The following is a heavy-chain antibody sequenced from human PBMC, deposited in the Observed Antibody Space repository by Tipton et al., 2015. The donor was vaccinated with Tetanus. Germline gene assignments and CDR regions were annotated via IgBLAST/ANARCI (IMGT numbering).Heavy chain of an antibody. V-gene: IGHV3-23*01. Sequence: GSLRLSCVVSGFTFNSYAMTWVRQAPGKGLEWVSVISGNGFSTHHADSVKGRFTISRDSSQNTVFLQMSSLRAEDTAVYYCARNTSGYFDHWGQGTLVTVSS. D-gene: IGHD6-19*01. CDR3: ARNTSGYFDH. J-gene: IGHJ4*02. CDR1: GFTFNSYA. CDR2: ISGNGFST.